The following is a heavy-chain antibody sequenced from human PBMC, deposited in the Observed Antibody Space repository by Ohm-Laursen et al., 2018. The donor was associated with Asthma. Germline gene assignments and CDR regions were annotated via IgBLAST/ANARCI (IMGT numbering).Heavy chain of an antibody. CDR1: GFTFSSYA. Sequence: SLRLSCAAPGFTFSSYAMSWVRQAPGKGLEWVSAISGSGGSTYYADSVKGRFTISRDNSKNTLYLQMNSLRAEDTAVYYCAKGLYDFWSGSDAFDIWGQGTMVTVSS. J-gene: IGHJ3*02. CDR2: ISGSGGST. D-gene: IGHD3-3*01. CDR3: AKGLYDFWSGSDAFDI. V-gene: IGHV3-23*01.